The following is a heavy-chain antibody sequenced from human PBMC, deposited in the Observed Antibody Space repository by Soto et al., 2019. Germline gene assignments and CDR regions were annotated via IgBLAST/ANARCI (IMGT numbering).Heavy chain of an antibody. V-gene: IGHV5-51*01. Sequence: PGEALKISWKASGYSFTNYWIGWVRQMPGKGLELVGIIYPGDSDARYSPSFQGQVTISVDKSIDTAYLQWSSLKASETAMYYCGRNSYDYLDXWGRGTLVTVSX. D-gene: IGHD3-16*01. J-gene: IGHJ4*02. CDR2: IYPGDSDA. CDR1: GYSFTNYW. CDR3: GRNSYDYLDX.